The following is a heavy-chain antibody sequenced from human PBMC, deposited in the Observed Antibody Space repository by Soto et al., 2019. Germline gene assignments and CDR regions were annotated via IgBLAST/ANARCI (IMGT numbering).Heavy chain of an antibody. CDR2: ISATGGGT. CDR1: GFNFSNYA. CDR3: AKDRRAGGNSAFYFDF. V-gene: IGHV3-23*01. D-gene: IGHD3-16*01. Sequence: XGSLRLSCAASGFNFSNYAMSWVRQAPGKGLEWVSLISATGGGTYYADSVKGRFTISRDNSHNTLYLQVHSLTAEDTAVYYCAKDRRAGGNSAFYFDFWGQGAQVTVSS. J-gene: IGHJ4*02.